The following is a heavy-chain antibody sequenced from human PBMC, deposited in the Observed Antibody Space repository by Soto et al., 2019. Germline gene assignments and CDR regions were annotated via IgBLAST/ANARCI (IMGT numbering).Heavy chain of an antibody. D-gene: IGHD6-25*01. V-gene: IGHV4-59*01. CDR3: ARDRSSTAAGGLEYIYGMDD. CDR2: IHYTGST. J-gene: IGHJ6*01. Sequence: SETLSLTCTVSGGSISDYYWSWIRQPPGKGPEWIGFIHYTGSTHYNPSLKSRVTISLDTSKNQFSLILSSVTAADTAQYYCARDRSSTAAGGLEYIYGMDDGGPGATDTVFS. CDR1: GGSISDYY.